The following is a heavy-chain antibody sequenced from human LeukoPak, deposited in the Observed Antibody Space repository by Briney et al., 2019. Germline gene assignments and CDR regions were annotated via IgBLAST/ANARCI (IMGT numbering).Heavy chain of an antibody. CDR3: AKDEVTLSDY. CDR2: IWYDGSNK. CDR1: GFTFNSYG. J-gene: IGHJ4*02. Sequence: PGGSLILSCAASGFTFNSYGIHWVRQAPGKGLEWVAFIWYDGSNKYYADSVKGRFTISRDNSKNTLYLQMNSLRAEDTAVYYCAKDEVTLSDYWGQGTLVTVSS. D-gene: IGHD2-21*02. V-gene: IGHV3-30*02.